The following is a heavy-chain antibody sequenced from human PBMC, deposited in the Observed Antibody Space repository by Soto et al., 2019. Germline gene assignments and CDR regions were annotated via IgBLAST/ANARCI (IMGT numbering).Heavy chain of an antibody. J-gene: IGHJ3*02. D-gene: IGHD3-9*01. V-gene: IGHV4-34*01. CDR3: ARASDYDILTGYYKYAFDI. CDR2: INHSGST. Sequence: SETLSLTCAVYGGSFSGYYWSWIRQPPGKGLEWIGEINHSGSTNYNPSLKSRVTISVDTSKNQFSLKLSSVTAADTAVYYCARASDYDILTGYYKYAFDIWGQGTMVTVSS. CDR1: GGSFSGYY.